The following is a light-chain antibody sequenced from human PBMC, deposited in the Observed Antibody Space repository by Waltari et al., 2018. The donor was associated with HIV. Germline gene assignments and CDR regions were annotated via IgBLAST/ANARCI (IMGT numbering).Light chain of an antibody. J-gene: IGLJ2*01. CDR1: KLGDKY. Sequence: SYELTQPPSVSVSPGQTASITCSGDKLGDKYACWYQQKPGQSPVLVIYQDSKRPSGIPERVSGSNSGNTATLTISGTQAMDEADYYCQAWDSSTALCGGGTKLTVL. V-gene: IGLV3-1*01. CDR2: QDS. CDR3: QAWDSSTAL.